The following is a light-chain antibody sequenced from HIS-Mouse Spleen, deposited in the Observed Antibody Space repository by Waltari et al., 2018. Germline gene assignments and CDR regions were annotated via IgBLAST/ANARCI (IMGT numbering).Light chain of an antibody. CDR3: RQRCNRPPYT. CDR2: DAS. Sequence: EIVLTQSPAPLSLSAGETAPLSSSASQGVSSYLAWYQQKPGQAPRLLIYDASNRATGSPARFSGSSAWTAFSLTISSLEPEDFAVYYCRQRCNRPPYTFGHGTKLEIK. J-gene: IGKJ2*01. V-gene: IGKV3-11*01. CDR1: QGVSSY.